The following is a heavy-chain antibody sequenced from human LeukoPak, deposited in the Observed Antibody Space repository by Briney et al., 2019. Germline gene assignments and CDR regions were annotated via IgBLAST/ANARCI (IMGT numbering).Heavy chain of an antibody. V-gene: IGHV3-30-3*01. CDR1: GFTFSSYA. CDR3: ARSGSTSYPPDY. CDR2: ISYDGSNK. J-gene: IGHJ4*02. D-gene: IGHD2-2*01. Sequence: QSGGSLRLSCAASGFTFSSYAMHWVRQAPGKGLEWVAVISYDGSNKYYADSVKGRFTISRDNSKNTLYLQMNSLRGEDTAVYYCARSGSTSYPPDYWGQGTLVTVSS.